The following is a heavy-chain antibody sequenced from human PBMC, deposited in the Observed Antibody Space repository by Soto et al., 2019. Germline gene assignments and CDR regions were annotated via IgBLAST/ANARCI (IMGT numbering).Heavy chain of an antibody. CDR3: ARDPRHDIVATNPGFDP. J-gene: IGHJ5*02. CDR2: TYYRSKWYN. V-gene: IGHV6-1*01. D-gene: IGHD5-12*01. CDR1: GDRFSSNSAA. Sequence: SQTLSLTCSISGDRFSSNSAAWNWLRQSPSRGLEWLGRTYYRSKWYNDYAVSVKSRITINPDTSKNQFSLQLNSVTPQDTAVYYCARDPRHDIVATNPGFDPWGQRTLVTVSS.